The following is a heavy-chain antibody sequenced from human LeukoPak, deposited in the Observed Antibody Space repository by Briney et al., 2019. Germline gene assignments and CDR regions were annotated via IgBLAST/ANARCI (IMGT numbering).Heavy chain of an antibody. J-gene: IGHJ4*02. CDR3: ARIGTVRDYYFDY. V-gene: IGHV4-59*10. CDR2: IYTSGST. D-gene: IGHD3-10*01. CDR1: GGSFSGYY. Sequence: SETLSLTCAVYGGSFSGYYWSWIRQPAGKGLEWIGRIYTSGSTNYNPSLKSRVTMSVDTSKNQFSLKLSSVTAADTAVYYCARIGTVRDYYFDYWGQGTLVTVSS.